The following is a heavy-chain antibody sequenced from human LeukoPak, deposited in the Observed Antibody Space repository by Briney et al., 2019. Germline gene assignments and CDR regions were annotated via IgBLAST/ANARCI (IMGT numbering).Heavy chain of an antibody. J-gene: IGHJ4*02. Sequence: GGSLRLSCAASGFTFSSYSMNWVRQAPGKGLEWVSSISSSSSYIYYADSVKGRFTISRDNAKNSLYLQMNSLRAEDTAVYYCARDRLSSTSLDYWGQGTLVTVS. D-gene: IGHD2-2*01. CDR3: ARDRLSSTSLDY. CDR2: ISSSSSYI. V-gene: IGHV3-21*01. CDR1: GFTFSSYS.